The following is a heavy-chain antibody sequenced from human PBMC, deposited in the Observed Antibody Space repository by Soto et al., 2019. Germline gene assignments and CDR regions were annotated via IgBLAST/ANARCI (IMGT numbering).Heavy chain of an antibody. CDR1: GGTFSSCA. Sequence: GASVKVSCKASGGTFSSCAISWVRQAPGQGLEWMGGIIPIFGTANYAQKFQGRVTITADESTSTAYMELSSLRSEDTAVYYCARVAGDFWSGYYGWFDPWGQGTLVTVSS. CDR3: ARVAGDFWSGYYGWFDP. CDR2: IIPIFGTA. J-gene: IGHJ5*02. D-gene: IGHD3-3*01. V-gene: IGHV1-69*13.